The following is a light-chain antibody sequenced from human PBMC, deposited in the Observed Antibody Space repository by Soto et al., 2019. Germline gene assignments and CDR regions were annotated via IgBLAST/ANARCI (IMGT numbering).Light chain of an antibody. CDR2: DAS. V-gene: IGKV3-15*01. CDR3: QHYNNWPRT. J-gene: IGKJ1*01. CDR1: QSIGLA. Sequence: EIVLTQSPGTLSLSPGERATLSCRASQSIGLAIAWYQQKPGQAPRLLIYDASNRATGIPARFSGSGSGTEFTLTISSLQSEDFAVYYCQHYNNWPRTFGQGTKVDI.